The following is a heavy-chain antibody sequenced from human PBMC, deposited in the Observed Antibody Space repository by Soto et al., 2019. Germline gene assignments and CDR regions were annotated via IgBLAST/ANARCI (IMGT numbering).Heavy chain of an antibody. CDR1: GGSISNNNW. V-gene: IGHV4-4*02. J-gene: IGHJ6*02. D-gene: IGHD4-17*01. Sequence: QVQLQESGPGLVKPSGTLSLTCAVSGGSISNNNWWSWVRQPPGKGLEGIGEIYHSGSTNYNPSLKRRVTIAVDKSKNQFSLKLSSVTAADTAVYYGARGDYGDYFYYYGMDVWGQGTTVTVSS. CDR2: IYHSGST. CDR3: ARGDYGDYFYYYGMDV.